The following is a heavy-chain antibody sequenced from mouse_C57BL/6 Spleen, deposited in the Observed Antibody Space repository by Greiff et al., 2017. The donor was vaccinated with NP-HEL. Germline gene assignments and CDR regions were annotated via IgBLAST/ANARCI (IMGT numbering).Heavy chain of an antibody. CDR2: ISSGSSTI. Sequence: EVMLVESGGGLVKPGGSLKLSCAASGFTFSDYGMHWVRQAPEKGLEWVAYISSGSSTIYYADTVKGRFTISRDNAKNTLFLQMTSLRSEDTAMYYCARGNWDPFAYWGQGTLVTVSA. CDR1: GFTFSDYG. D-gene: IGHD4-1*01. CDR3: ARGNWDPFAY. J-gene: IGHJ3*01. V-gene: IGHV5-17*01.